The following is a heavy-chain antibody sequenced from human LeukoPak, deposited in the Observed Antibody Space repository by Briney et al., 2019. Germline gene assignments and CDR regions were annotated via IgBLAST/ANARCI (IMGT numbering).Heavy chain of an antibody. CDR2: IYSGGNT. Sequence: GGSLRLSCAASGFTVSSYFMTWVRQAPGKGLEWVSLIYSGGNTYYADSVKDRFTISRDNSKNTLYLQMNSLRAADTAVYYCARDSGSSGYYLEYFQHWGQGTLVTVSS. D-gene: IGHD3-22*01. CDR3: ARDSGSSGYYLEYFQH. V-gene: IGHV3-66*01. CDR1: GFTVSSYF. J-gene: IGHJ1*01.